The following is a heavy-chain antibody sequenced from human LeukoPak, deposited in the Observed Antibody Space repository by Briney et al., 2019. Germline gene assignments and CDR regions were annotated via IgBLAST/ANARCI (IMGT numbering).Heavy chain of an antibody. V-gene: IGHV3-30*18. J-gene: IGHJ4*02. CDR1: GFTFSSYG. Sequence: PGRSLRLSSAASGFTFSSYGMHWVRQAPGKGLEWVAVISYDGSNKYYADSVKGRFTISRDNSKNTLYLQMNSLRAEDTAVYYCAKDQTLYSSSSENDYWGQGTLVTVSS. CDR2: ISYDGSNK. D-gene: IGHD6-6*01. CDR3: AKDQTLYSSSSENDY.